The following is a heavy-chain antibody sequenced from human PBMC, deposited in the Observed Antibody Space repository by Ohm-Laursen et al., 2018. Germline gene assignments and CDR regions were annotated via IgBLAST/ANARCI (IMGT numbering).Heavy chain of an antibody. CDR2: MSPNSGNT. Sequence: ASVKVSCKASGYTFTSYDINWVRQATGQGLEWMGWMSPNSGNTGYAQKFQGRVTMTRNTSISTAYMELSSLRSEDTAVYYCARVKVGATIWFDPWGQGTLVTVSS. CDR1: GYTFTSYD. D-gene: IGHD1-26*01. CDR3: ARVKVGATIWFDP. V-gene: IGHV1-8*01. J-gene: IGHJ5*02.